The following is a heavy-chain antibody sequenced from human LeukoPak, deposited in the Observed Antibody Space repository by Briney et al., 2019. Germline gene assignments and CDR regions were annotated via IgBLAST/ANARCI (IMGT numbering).Heavy chain of an antibody. J-gene: IGHJ4*02. CDR1: GFISTNYF. V-gene: IGHV3-7*01. Sequence: QPGGSLRLSCAASGFISTNYFMSWVRQAPGKGLEWVASIKHDGSEKYYVDSVRGRFTISRDNTMNSLYLQMSSLRAEDTAVYYCATDRGWRTSGYYLYYFEYWGQGTLVTYSS. CDR2: IKHDGSEK. CDR3: ATDRGWRTSGYYLYYFEY. D-gene: IGHD3-3*01.